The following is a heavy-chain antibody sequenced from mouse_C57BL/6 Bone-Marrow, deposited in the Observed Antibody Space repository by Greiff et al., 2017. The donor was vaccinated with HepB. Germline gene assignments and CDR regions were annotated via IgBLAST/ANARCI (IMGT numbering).Heavy chain of an antibody. J-gene: IGHJ1*03. CDR3: ARDPLSTMVTTDWYFDV. CDR2: SRNKANDYTT. D-gene: IGHD2-2*01. V-gene: IGHV7-1*01. CDR1: GFTFSDFY. Sequence: EVQGVESGGGLVQSGRSLRLSCATSGFTFSDFYMEWVRQAPGKGLEWIAASRNKANDYTTEYSASVKGRFIVSRDTSQSILYLQMNALRAEDTAIYYCARDPLSTMVTTDWYFDVWGTGTTVTVSS.